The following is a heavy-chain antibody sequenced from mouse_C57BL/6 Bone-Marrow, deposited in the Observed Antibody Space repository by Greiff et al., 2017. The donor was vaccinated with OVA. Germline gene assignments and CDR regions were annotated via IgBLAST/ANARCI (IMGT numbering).Heavy chain of an antibody. D-gene: IGHD1-1*01. V-gene: IGHV1-39*01. J-gene: IGHJ3*01. CDR3: ARGDYYGSPWFAY. Sequence: EVQGVESGPELVKPGASVKISCKASGYSFTDYNMNWVKQSNGKSLEWIGVINPNYGTTSYNQKFKGKATLTVDQSSSTAYMQLNSLTSEDSAVYYGARGDYYGSPWFAYWGQGTLVTVSA. CDR2: INPNYGTT. CDR1: GYSFTDYN.